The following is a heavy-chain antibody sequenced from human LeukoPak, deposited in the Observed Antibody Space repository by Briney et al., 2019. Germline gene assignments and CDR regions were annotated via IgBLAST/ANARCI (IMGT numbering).Heavy chain of an antibody. J-gene: IGHJ6*02. Sequence: PGGSLRLSCAASGFTFSSYGMHWVRQAPGKGLEWVAVIWYDGSNKYYADSVKGRFTISRDNAKNSLYLQMNSLTADDTAVYYCARGHYDLNLWGQGTTVTVSS. V-gene: IGHV3-33*01. CDR1: GFTFSSYG. CDR3: ARGHYDLNL. CDR2: IWYDGSNK.